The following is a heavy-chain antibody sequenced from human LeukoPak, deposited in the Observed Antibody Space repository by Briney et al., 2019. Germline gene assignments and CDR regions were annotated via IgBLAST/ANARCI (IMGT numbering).Heavy chain of an antibody. CDR2: ISHDGGGK. J-gene: IGHJ3*02. CDR1: GFTFSISV. V-gene: IGHV3-30*04. Sequence: GGSLRLSCAASGFTFSISVMHWVRQAPGKGLEWVAAISHDGGGKFYLDSVKGRFTISRDNSMNTLSLQVNSLRPEDTAVYYCAKEGYTSGYCGVFNIWGQGTTVTVSS. CDR3: AKEGYTSGYCGVFNI. D-gene: IGHD3-22*01.